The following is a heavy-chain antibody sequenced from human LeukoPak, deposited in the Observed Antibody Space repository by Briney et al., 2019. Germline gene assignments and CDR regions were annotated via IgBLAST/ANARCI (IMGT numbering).Heavy chain of an antibody. D-gene: IGHD3-16*01. CDR1: GGSISSSSYY. V-gene: IGHV4-39*01. CDR2: IYYSGST. J-gene: IGHJ4*02. CDR3: ASGRGGGVPLDY. Sequence: SETLSLTCTVSGGSISSSSYYWGWIRQPPGKGLEWIGSIYYSGSTYYNPSPKSRVTISVDTSKNQFSLKLSSVTAADTAVYYCASGRGGGVPLDYWGQGTLVTVSS.